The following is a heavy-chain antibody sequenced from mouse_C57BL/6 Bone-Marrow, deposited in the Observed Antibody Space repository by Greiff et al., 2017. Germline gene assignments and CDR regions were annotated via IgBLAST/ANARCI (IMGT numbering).Heavy chain of an antibody. J-gene: IGHJ4*01. CDR3: TTHYYGSIYYAMDY. V-gene: IGHV14-4*01. CDR2: IEPENGDT. CDR1: GFNIKDDY. D-gene: IGHD1-1*01. Sequence: VQLKQSGAELVRPGASVKLSCTASGFNIKDDYMHWVKQRPEKGLEWIGWIEPENGDTEYASKFQGKAPITADTSSNTAYLQLSSLTSEDTAVYYCTTHYYGSIYYAMDYWGQGTSVTVSS.